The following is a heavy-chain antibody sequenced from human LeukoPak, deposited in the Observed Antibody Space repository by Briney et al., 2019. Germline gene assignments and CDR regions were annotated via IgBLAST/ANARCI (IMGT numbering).Heavy chain of an antibody. V-gene: IGHV3-20*04. CDR3: ARDSLGVFGDSEYYFDY. CDR2: INWNGGST. D-gene: IGHD4-17*01. J-gene: IGHJ4*02. CDR1: GFTFDDYG. Sequence: GGSLRLSCAASGFTFDDYGMSWVRQAPGKGLEWVSGINWNGGSTGYADSVKGRFTISRDNAKNSLYLQMNSLRAEDTALYYCARDSLGVFGDSEYYFDYWGQGTLVTVSS.